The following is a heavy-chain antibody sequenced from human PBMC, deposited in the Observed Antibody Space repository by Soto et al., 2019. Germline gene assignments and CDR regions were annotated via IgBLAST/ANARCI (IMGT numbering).Heavy chain of an antibody. CDR3: ARGGCFFDSLAYFAIPECNYRGMDV. Sequence: ASVKVSCKASGYTFSSYGISWVRQAPGQGLEWMGWISPYSDSTDYAQKVQGRITMTTDTSTSTAYMELSSLTSDDTAVYYCARGGCFFDSLAYFAIPECNYRGMDVWGQGTTVTVSS. J-gene: IGHJ6*02. CDR1: GYTFSSYG. V-gene: IGHV1-18*01. D-gene: IGHD3-22*01. CDR2: ISPYSDST.